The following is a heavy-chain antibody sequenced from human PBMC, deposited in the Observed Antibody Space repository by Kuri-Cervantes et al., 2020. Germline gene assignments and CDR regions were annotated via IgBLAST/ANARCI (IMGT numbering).Heavy chain of an antibody. CDR1: GYTFTGYY. J-gene: IGHJ6*02. V-gene: IGHV1-46*01. D-gene: IGHD1/OR15-1a*01. Sequence: ASVKVSCKASGYTFTGYYMHWVRQAPGQGLEWMGIINPSGGSTSYAQKFQGRVTMTRDTSTSTVYMELSSLRSEDTAVYYCARKQGPGSLHSGMGVWGQGTTVTVSS. CDR3: ARKQGPGSLHSGMGV. CDR2: INPSGGST.